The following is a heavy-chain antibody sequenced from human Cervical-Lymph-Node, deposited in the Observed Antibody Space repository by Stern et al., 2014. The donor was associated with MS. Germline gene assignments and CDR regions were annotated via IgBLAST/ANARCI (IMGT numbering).Heavy chain of an antibody. CDR2: IYYSGPT. V-gene: IGHV4-31*03. Sequence: QLQLQESGPGLVKPSQTLSLTCTVSGGSINNGDYYWSWVRQHPGKGLEWLGYIYYSGPTYSNPSLKGRLTISVDTSKRHFSLKLTSVTAADTAVYYCARELSGMYGMDVWGQGTTVTVSS. CDR3: ARELSGMYGMDV. J-gene: IGHJ6*02. CDR1: GGSINNGDYY. D-gene: IGHD1-1*01.